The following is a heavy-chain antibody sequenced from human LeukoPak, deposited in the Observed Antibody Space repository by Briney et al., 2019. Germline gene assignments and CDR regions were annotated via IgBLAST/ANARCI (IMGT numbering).Heavy chain of an antibody. Sequence: SETLSLTCTVSGGSISSCYWSWIRQPPGKGLEWIGYIYYSGSTNYNPSLKSRVTISVDTSKNQFSLKLSSVTAADTAVYYCARGSVRGVTPFDYWGQGTLVTVSS. J-gene: IGHJ4*02. CDR2: IYYSGST. D-gene: IGHD3-10*01. CDR3: ARGSVRGVTPFDY. V-gene: IGHV4-59*01. CDR1: GGSISSCY.